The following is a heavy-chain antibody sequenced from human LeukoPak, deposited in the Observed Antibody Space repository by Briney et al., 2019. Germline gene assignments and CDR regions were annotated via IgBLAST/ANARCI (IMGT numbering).Heavy chain of an antibody. D-gene: IGHD6-6*01. J-gene: IGHJ5*02. CDR2: IYTSGST. CDR3: ARHSSIAARLAFDP. Sequence: SETLSLTCTVSGGSISSYYWSWIRQPAGKGLEWIGRIYTSGSTNYNPSLKSRVTISVDTSKNQFSLKLSSVTAADTAVYYCARHSSIAARLAFDPWGQGTLVTVSS. V-gene: IGHV4-4*07. CDR1: GGSISSYY.